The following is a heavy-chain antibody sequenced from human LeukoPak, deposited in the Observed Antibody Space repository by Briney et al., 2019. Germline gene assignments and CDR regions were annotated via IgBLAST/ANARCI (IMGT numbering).Heavy chain of an antibody. D-gene: IGHD2-15*01. J-gene: IGHJ4*02. V-gene: IGHV3-23*01. Sequence: PGGSLRLSCAVSGFIFSSYGMSWVRQSPGKGLEWVSGISRRGDTTYYADSVKGRFSISRDNSKNTLYLQMNSLRAEDTAVYYCAKSGLNRFDYWGQGTLVTVSS. CDR3: AKSGLNRFDY. CDR1: GFIFSSYG. CDR2: ISRRGDTT.